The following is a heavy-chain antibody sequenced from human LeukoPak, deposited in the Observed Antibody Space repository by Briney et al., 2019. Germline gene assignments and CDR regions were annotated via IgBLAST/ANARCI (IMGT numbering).Heavy chain of an antibody. Sequence: SETLSLTCTVSGGSLSSGYWNWIRQPPGKGLEWIGFVHYSGSTYYNPSLKSRVNISVDTSKNQFSLRLNSVTAADTAVYYCTRDGPRSSGYPDTWGQGTRVTVSS. J-gene: IGHJ5*02. D-gene: IGHD3-22*01. CDR2: VHYSGST. CDR1: GGSLSSGY. V-gene: IGHV4-59*12. CDR3: TRDGPRSSGYPDT.